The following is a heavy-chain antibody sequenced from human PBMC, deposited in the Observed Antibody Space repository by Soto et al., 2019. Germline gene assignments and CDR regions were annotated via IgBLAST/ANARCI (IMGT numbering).Heavy chain of an antibody. Sequence: GGSLRLSCAASGFTFSSYAMSWVRQAPGKGLERVTANNGKGGCTYYADSVKCRFTFSSDISKITLFLQMNSLRAEVSAVYYCAKELIVVVPAADYWGQGTLVTFSS. D-gene: IGHD2-2*01. CDR3: AKELIVVVPAADY. J-gene: IGHJ4*02. CDR2: NNGKGGCT. CDR1: GFTFSSYA. V-gene: IGHV3-23*01.